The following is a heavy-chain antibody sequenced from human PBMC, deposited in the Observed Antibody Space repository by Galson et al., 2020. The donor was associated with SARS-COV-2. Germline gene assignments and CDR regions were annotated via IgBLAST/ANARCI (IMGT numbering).Heavy chain of an antibody. J-gene: IGHJ6*02. CDR1: GFTFSSYG. V-gene: IGHV3-33*01. CDR2: IWYDGSNK. Sequence: LSLTCAASGFTFSSYGMHWVRQAPGKGLEWVAVIWYDGSNKYYADSVKGRFTISRDNSKNTLYLQMNSLRAEDTAVYYCARDQVEGYSSGWYGSDYDYGMDVWGQATTVTVSS. CDR3: ARDQVEGYSSGWYGSDYDYGMDV. D-gene: IGHD6-19*01.